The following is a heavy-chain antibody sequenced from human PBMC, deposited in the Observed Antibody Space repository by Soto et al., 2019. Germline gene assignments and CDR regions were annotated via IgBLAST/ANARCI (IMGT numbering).Heavy chain of an antibody. J-gene: IGHJ5*02. CDR2: IFHIGTT. Sequence: QVQLQESGPGLVRPSETLSLTCAVSGDSVTSGNEYWSWLRQPPGKGLEWVGSIFHIGTTTYSPSLKCRVSISLDTSKNQFSLSLKSVTAADTAVYYCAREVVCSRTSCYPNWFDPWGQGTLVTVSS. V-gene: IGHV4-61*01. CDR1: GDSVTSGNEY. D-gene: IGHD2-2*01. CDR3: AREVVCSRTSCYPNWFDP.